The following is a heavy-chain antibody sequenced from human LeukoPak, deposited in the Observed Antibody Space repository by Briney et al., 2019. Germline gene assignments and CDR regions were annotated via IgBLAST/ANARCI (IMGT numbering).Heavy chain of an antibody. D-gene: IGHD3-10*01. CDR1: GGSFSSYY. Sequence: SETLSLTCAVYGGSFSSYYWSWIRQPPGKGLEWIGYIYYSMSADYNPSLKSRVAISVDTSKNLFSLKLSSVTAADTAVYYCARGRGVFDVWGQGTLVTVSS. CDR2: IYYSMSA. J-gene: IGHJ3*01. V-gene: IGHV4-59*01. CDR3: ARGRGVFDV.